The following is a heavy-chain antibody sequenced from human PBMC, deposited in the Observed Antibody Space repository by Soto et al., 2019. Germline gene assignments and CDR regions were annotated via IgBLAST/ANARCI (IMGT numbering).Heavy chain of an antibody. V-gene: IGHV3-23*01. Sequence: EVQLLESGGGLVQPGGSLRLSCAASGFTFSNYAMNWVRQAPGKGLEWVSGISGSGDSTHYADSVKGRFTISRDNSKNTLSLQMNSLRAEDTAVYYCAKGWASSYPHFDYWGQGTLVTVSS. CDR1: GFTFSNYA. J-gene: IGHJ4*02. CDR2: ISGSGDST. CDR3: AKGWASSYPHFDY. D-gene: IGHD1-26*01.